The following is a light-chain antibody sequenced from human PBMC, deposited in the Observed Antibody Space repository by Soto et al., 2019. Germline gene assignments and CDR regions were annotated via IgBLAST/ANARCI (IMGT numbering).Light chain of an antibody. CDR1: QSVSSN. CDR3: QQYNSYV. Sequence: EIVMTQSPATLSVSPGERATLSCRASQSVSSNLAWYQQKPGQAPRLLIYGASTRATGIPARFSGSGSGTEFTLTISSLQPEDFAAYYCQQYNSYVFGPGTKVDIK. J-gene: IGKJ3*01. V-gene: IGKV3-15*01. CDR2: GAS.